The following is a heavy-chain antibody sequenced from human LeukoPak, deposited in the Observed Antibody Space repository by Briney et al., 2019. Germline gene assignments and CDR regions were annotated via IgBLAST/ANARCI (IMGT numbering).Heavy chain of an antibody. J-gene: IGHJ5*02. CDR2: INSDGSGT. Sequence: GGSLRLSCAASGFTFNSYWMHWVRQAPGKGLVWVSRINSDGSGTSDADFVKGRFTISRDNSKNTLYLQMNSLRAEDTAMYYCARALEIVAVPPAIRFDPWGQGTLVTVSS. CDR3: ARALEIVAVPPAIRFDP. CDR1: GFTFNSYW. D-gene: IGHD2-2*03. V-gene: IGHV3-74*01.